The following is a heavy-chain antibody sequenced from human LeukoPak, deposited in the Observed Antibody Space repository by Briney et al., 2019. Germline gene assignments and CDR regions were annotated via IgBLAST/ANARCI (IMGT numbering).Heavy chain of an antibody. J-gene: IGHJ6*02. D-gene: IGHD2-15*01. CDR3: ARGNPKPLHLTTYVDYYYYGMDV. Sequence: SETLSLTCTVSGGSISSYYWSWIRQPPGKGLEWIGYIYYSGSTNYNPSLKSRVTISVDTSKNQFSLKLSSVTAADTAVYYCARGNPKPLHLTTYVDYYYYGMDVWGQGTTVTVSS. CDR1: GGSISSYY. CDR2: IYYSGST. V-gene: IGHV4-59*01.